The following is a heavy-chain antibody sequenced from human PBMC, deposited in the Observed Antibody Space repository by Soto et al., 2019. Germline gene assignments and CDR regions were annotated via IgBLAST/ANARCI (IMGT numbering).Heavy chain of an antibody. Sequence: SGGSLRLSCVGSGFTFSTYSINWVRQAPGKGLEWVSSISSRSDIYYADSVKGRFTTSRDNAKNSVSLQMNSLRAEDTAVYYCAREYTAWPLAYCLDVWGQGTTVTVSS. J-gene: IGHJ6*02. V-gene: IGHV3-21*01. CDR3: AREYTAWPLAYCLDV. CDR2: ISSRSDI. D-gene: IGHD2-2*02. CDR1: GFTFSTYS.